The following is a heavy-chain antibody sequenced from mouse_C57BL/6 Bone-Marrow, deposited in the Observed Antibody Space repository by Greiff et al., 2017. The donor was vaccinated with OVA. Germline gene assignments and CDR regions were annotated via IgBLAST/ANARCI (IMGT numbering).Heavy chain of an antibody. CDR1: GFSLTSYG. J-gene: IGHJ3*01. CDR3: ASASLYYGYPFAY. Sequence: VMLVESGPGLVAPSQSLSITCTVSGFSLTSYGVDWVRQSPGKGLEWLGVIWGVGSTNYNSALKSRLSISKDNSKSQVFLKMNSLQTDDTAMYYCASASLYYGYPFAYWGQGTLVTVSA. D-gene: IGHD2-2*01. CDR2: IWGVGST. V-gene: IGHV2-6*01.